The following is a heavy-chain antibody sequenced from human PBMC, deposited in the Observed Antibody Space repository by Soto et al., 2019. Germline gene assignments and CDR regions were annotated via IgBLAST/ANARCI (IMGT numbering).Heavy chain of an antibody. CDR2: ISSTTNYI. CDR3: ARESEDLTSNFDY. J-gene: IGHJ4*02. V-gene: IGHV3-21*06. CDR1: GFTFTRYS. Sequence: GGSLRLSCAASGFTFTRYSMNWVRQAPGKGLEWVSSISSTTNYIYYGDSMKGRFTISRDNAKNSLYLEMSSLRAEDTAVYYCARESEDLTSNFDYWGQGTLVTSPQ.